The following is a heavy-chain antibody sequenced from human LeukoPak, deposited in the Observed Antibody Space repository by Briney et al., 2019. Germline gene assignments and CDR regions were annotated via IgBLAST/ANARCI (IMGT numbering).Heavy chain of an antibody. CDR3: ARDLVNDYSNYGNWFDP. CDR1: GGSISSYY. V-gene: IGHV4-59*01. J-gene: IGHJ5*02. Sequence: SGTLSLTCTVSGGSISSYYWSWIRQPPGKGLEWIGYIYYSGSTNYNPSLKSRVTISVGTSKNQFSLKLSSVTAADTAVYYCARDLVNDYSNYGNWFDPWGQGTLVTVSS. D-gene: IGHD4-11*01. CDR2: IYYSGST.